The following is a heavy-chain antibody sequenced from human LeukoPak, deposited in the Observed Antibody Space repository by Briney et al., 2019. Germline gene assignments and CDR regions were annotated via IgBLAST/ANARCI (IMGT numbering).Heavy chain of an antibody. CDR3: ATLDLPPSTAAVAY. V-gene: IGHV1-24*01. D-gene: IGHD6-13*01. CDR2: FFLEDGER. CDR1: GYTLSELS. Sequence: GASVTVSCKVSGYTLSELSIHWVRQGPGKGLEWMAGFFLEDGERIYAQTLRGRVRVTEDTSTDTAYMELSSLRSEDTAVYYCATLDLPPSTAAVAYWGQGTLVTVSS. J-gene: IGHJ4*02.